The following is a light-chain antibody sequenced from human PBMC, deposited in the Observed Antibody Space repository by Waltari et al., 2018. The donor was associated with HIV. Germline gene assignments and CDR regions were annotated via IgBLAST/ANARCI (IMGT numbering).Light chain of an antibody. J-gene: IGLJ7*01. V-gene: IGLV1-44*01. CDR1: SPNIGSNT. CDR3: AAWDDSLNGVV. CDR2: STN. Sequence: QSVLTQPPSASGTPGQSVTISCSGSSPNIGSNTVTWYQQLPGTAPKLLIYSTNQRPSGVPDRFSGSKSGTSASLAISGLQSEDEADYYCAAWDDSLNGVVFGGGTQLTVL.